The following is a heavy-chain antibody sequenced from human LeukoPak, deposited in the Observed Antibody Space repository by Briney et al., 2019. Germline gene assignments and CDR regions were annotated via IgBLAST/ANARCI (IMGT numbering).Heavy chain of an antibody. CDR2: ISAYSGNT. Sequence: ASVKVSCKASGYTFSSYGISWVRQAPGQGLEWMGWISAYSGNTNYAQKLQGRVTMTTDTSTSTAYMEVTSLRSDDTAVYYCARGVPVERRFDYWGQGTLVTVSS. J-gene: IGHJ4*02. D-gene: IGHD1-1*01. V-gene: IGHV1-18*01. CDR3: ARGVPVERRFDY. CDR1: GYTFSSYG.